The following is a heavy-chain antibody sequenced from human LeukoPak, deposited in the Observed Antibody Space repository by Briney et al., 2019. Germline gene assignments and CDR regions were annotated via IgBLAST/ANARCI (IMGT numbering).Heavy chain of an antibody. CDR1: GGSFSGYY. CDR3: ARLYSSSSIPYYFDY. CDR2: INHSGST. D-gene: IGHD6-6*01. Sequence: SETLSLTCAVYGGSFSGYYWSWIRQPPGKGLEWIGEINHSGSTNYNPSLKSRVTISVDTSKNQFSLKLSSVTAADTAVYYCARLYSSSSIPYYFDYWGQGTLVTVSS. J-gene: IGHJ4*02. V-gene: IGHV4-34*01.